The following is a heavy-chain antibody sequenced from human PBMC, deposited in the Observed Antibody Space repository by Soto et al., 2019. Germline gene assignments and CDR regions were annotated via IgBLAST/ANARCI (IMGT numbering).Heavy chain of an antibody. J-gene: IGHJ4*02. CDR1: GFTFSSYG. V-gene: IGHV3-30*18. Sequence: QVQLVESGGGVVQPGRSLRLSCAASGFTFSSYGMHWVRQAPGKGLEWVAVISYDGSNKYYADSVKGRFTISRDNSKNPLYLQMNSLRAEDTAVYYCAKGLVLHYFDYWGQGTLVTVSS. CDR2: ISYDGSNK. CDR3: AKGLVLHYFDY. D-gene: IGHD6-19*01.